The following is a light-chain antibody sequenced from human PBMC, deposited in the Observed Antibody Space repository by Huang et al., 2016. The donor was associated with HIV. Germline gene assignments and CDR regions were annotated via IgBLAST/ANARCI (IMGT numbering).Light chain of an antibody. V-gene: IGKV3-11*01. CDR1: QSISNH. CDR2: DAS. Sequence: IVLTQSPATLSWYLGERVTLSCRASQSISNHLAWYQKRPGQAPRLLIYDASNRVAGVPARFSGSGSGTDFTLTISRLEPEDFALYYCQQHHSWLTFGGGTKLEVK. CDR3: QQHHSWLT. J-gene: IGKJ4*01.